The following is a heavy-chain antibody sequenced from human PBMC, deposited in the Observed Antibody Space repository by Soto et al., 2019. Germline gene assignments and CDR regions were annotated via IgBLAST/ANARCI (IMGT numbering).Heavy chain of an antibody. V-gene: IGHV3-21*01. CDR1: GFTFTRYS. J-gene: IGHJ4*02. CDR2: ISSTTNYI. CDR3: ARESEDLTSNFDY. Sequence: GGSLRLSCASSGFTFTRYSMNWVRQAPGKGLEWVSSISSTTNYIYYADSMKGRFTVSRDNAKNSVYLEMNSLSAEDTALYYCARESEDLTSNFDYWGQGTLVTVSS.